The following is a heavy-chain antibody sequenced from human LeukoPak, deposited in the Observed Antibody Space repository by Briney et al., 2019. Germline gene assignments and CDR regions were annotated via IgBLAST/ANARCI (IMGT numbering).Heavy chain of an antibody. Sequence: GGSLRLSCAASGFTFSGSVMHWVRQASGKGLEWVGRIRSKANSYATAYAASVKGRFTISRDDSKNTAYLQMNSLKTEDTAVYYCTTHNSYGYPWGQGTLVTVSS. CDR2: IRSKANSYAT. CDR3: TTHNSYGYP. V-gene: IGHV3-73*01. J-gene: IGHJ5*02. D-gene: IGHD5-18*01. CDR1: GFTFSGSV.